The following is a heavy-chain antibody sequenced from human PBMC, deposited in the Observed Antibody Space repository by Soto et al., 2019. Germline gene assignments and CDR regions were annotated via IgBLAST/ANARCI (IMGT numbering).Heavy chain of an antibody. CDR2: ISGSGGST. V-gene: IGHV3-23*01. D-gene: IGHD3-9*01. Sequence: GGSLRLSCAASGFTFSSYAMSWVRQAPGKGLEWVSAISGSGGSTYYADSVKGRFTISRDNSKNTLYLQMNSLRAEDTAVYYCAKDAALLRYFDWLGDYWGQGTLVTVSS. CDR3: AKDAALLRYFDWLGDY. CDR1: GFTFSSYA. J-gene: IGHJ4*02.